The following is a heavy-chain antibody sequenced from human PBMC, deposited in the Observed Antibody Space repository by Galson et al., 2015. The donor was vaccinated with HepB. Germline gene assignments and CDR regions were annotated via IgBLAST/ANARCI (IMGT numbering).Heavy chain of an antibody. CDR2: INPSGGST. CDR3: ARETTNWFDP. J-gene: IGHJ5*02. CDR1: GYTFSSYY. Sequence: SVKVSCKASGYTFSSYYVHWVRQAPGQGLEWMGLINPSGGSTTYAQKFQGRVTMTRDTSTSTVYMELSSLRSEDTAVYYCARETTNWFDPWGQGTLVTVSS. D-gene: IGHD4-17*01. V-gene: IGHV1-46*01.